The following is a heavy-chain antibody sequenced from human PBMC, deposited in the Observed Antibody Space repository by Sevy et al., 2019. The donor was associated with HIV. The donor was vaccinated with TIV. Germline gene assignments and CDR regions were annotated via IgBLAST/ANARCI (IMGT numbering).Heavy chain of an antibody. Sequence: GGSLRLSCAASGFTFSSYAMSWVRQAPGRGLEWVSAISGSGGNTYYVDSVKGRFTISRDNSKNNLYLQMNSLRAEDTAIYYCAKDDYMDVWGKGTTVTVSS. J-gene: IGHJ6*03. CDR2: ISGSGGNT. CDR3: AKDDYMDV. V-gene: IGHV3-23*01. CDR1: GFTFSSYA.